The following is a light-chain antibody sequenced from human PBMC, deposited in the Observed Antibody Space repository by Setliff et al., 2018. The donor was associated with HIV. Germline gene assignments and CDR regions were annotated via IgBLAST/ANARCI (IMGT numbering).Light chain of an antibody. CDR2: DVS. CDR1: SSDVGTYHY. J-gene: IGLJ1*01. CDR3: CSYVPHYSYV. Sequence: QSALTQPRSVSGSPGQSVTISRTGTSSDVGTYHYVSWYQQHPGKAPQLIIYDVSARPSGVPDRFSGSRSGNTASLTISGLQADDEADYDCCSYVPHYSYVFGTGTKSPS. V-gene: IGLV2-11*01.